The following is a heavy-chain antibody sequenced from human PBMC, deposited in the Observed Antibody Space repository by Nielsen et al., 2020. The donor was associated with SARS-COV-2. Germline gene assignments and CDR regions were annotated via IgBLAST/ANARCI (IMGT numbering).Heavy chain of an antibody. J-gene: IGHJ4*02. CDR1: GYRFTDYG. Sequence: ASVKVSCKASGYRFTDYGITWVRQAPGQGLEWMGWNSAYNGNTRYAEKFQGRVSMTTDRFTSTAYMELWSLTPDDTAVYYCARGTTFGVVLIDYWGQGTLVTVSS. CDR3: ARGTTFGVVLIDY. CDR2: NSAYNGNT. D-gene: IGHD3-3*01. V-gene: IGHV1-18*01.